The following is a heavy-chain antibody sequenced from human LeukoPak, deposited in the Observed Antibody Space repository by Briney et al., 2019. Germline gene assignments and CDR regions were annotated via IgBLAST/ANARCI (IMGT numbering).Heavy chain of an antibody. J-gene: IGHJ5*02. D-gene: IGHD4-23*01. V-gene: IGHV1-69*05. CDR1: GVTFTTDS. CDR3: ARDLDGGRSLPS. Sequence: ASVKVSCKASGVTFTTDSISWVRQAPGQGLEWMGGIIPIFGTTNYAQKFQDRVTITTDESMTTAYMELSSLRSEDTAIYYCARDLDGGRSLPSSAPATLVTVSS. CDR2: IIPIFGTT.